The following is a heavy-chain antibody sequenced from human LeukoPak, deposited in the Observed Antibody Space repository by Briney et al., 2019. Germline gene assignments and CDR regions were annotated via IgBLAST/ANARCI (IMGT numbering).Heavy chain of an antibody. CDR1: GFTFSSYG. CDR3: AKTGYCSSTSCRPYYYYYMDV. J-gene: IGHJ6*03. D-gene: IGHD2-2*01. Sequence: GGSLRLSRAASGFTFSSYGMHWVRQAPGKGLEWVAFIRYDGSNKYYADSVKGRFTISRDNSKNTLYLQMNSLRAEDTAVYYCAKTGYCSSTSCRPYYYYYMDVWGKGTTVTVSS. V-gene: IGHV3-30*02. CDR2: IRYDGSNK.